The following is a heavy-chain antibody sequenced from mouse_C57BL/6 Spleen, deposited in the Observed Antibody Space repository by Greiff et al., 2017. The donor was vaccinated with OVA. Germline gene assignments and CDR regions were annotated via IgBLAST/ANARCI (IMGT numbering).Heavy chain of an antibody. Sequence: VHVKQSGAELVRPGASVKLSCTASGFNIKDYYMHWVKQRPEQGLEWIGRIDPEDGDTEYAPKFQGKATMTADTSSNTAYLQLSSLTSEDTAVYYCTPRFYYGSSPFAYWGQGTLVTVSA. CDR2: IDPEDGDT. J-gene: IGHJ3*01. CDR1: GFNIKDYY. V-gene: IGHV14-1*01. D-gene: IGHD1-1*01. CDR3: TPRFYYGSSPFAY.